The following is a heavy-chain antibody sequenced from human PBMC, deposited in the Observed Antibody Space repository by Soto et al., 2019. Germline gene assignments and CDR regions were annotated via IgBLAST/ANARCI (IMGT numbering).Heavy chain of an antibody. CDR2: ISSSGSTI. V-gene: IGHV3-11*01. Sequence: GASLRLFCAASGFTFSDDYMSWIRQAPETGLERVSYISSSGSTIYYADSVKGRFTISKDNAKNSLYLQMNSLRAEDTAVYYCARDYGVVVVAAKGFDIWGQGTMVTVSS. CDR3: ARDYGVVVVAAKGFDI. D-gene: IGHD2-15*01. J-gene: IGHJ3*02. CDR1: GFTFSDDY.